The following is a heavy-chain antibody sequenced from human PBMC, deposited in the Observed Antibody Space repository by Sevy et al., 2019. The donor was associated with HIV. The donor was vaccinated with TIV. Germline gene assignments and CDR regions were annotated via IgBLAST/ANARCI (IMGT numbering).Heavy chain of an antibody. V-gene: IGHV4-38-2*02. CDR1: GYSISSGYL. J-gene: IGHJ3*01. Sequence: SETLSLTCTVSGYSISSGYLWGWIRQPPGKGLEWIGSVDHTGNTYYNPSLKSQVTTSVDRAKNQFSLRLSSVSASDTAVYYCSNFGRLLIIIGDAFDVWGQGTMVTVSS. D-gene: IGHD3-9*01. CDR3: SNFGRLLIIIGDAFDV. CDR2: VDHTGNT.